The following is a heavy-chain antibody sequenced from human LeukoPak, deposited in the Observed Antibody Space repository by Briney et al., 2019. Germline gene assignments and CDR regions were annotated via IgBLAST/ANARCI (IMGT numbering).Heavy chain of an antibody. J-gene: IGHJ5*02. CDR3: ARDGDSSSWSGNWFDL. D-gene: IGHD6-13*01. Sequence: PSETLSLTCTVSGGSISRYYWSWIRQPAGKGLEWIGRIYTSGSTTHHPSLKSRVTMSVDTSKNQFSLKLSSVTAAATAVYYCARDGDSSSWSGNWFDLWGQGNLVPVSS. CDR2: IYTSGST. CDR1: GGSISRYY. V-gene: IGHV4-4*07.